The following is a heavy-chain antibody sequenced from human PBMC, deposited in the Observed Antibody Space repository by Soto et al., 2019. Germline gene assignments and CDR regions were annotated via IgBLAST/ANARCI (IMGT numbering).Heavy chain of an antibody. J-gene: IGHJ6*03. V-gene: IGHV3-21*01. CDR3: ASYGGYYYNMDV. CDR1: GFTFSSYS. CDR2: ISSSSSYI. Sequence: EVQLVESGGGLVKPGGSLRLSCAASGFTFSSYSMNWVRQAPGKGLEWVSSISSSSSYIYYADSVKGRFTISRDNAKNSLYLQMNSLRAEDTAVYYCASYGGYYYNMDVWGKGTTVTVSS. D-gene: IGHD3-16*01.